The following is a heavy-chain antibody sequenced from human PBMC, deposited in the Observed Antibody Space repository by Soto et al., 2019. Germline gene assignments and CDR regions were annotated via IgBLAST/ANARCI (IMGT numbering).Heavy chain of an antibody. CDR1: GLSFSDDY. V-gene: IGHV3-11*01. Sequence: LRLSCAASGLSFSDDYMNWIRQVPGKGLEWVSYISGSSRTIYYADSVRGRFTVSRDNAQNSLFLQMNSLRTEDTAVYYCARESYFSSYGMDVWGQGTTVTVSS. CDR2: ISGSSRTI. CDR3: ARESYFSSYGMDV. J-gene: IGHJ6*02.